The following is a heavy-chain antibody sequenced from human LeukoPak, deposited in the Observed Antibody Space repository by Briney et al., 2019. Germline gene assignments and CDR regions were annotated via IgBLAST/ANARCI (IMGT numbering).Heavy chain of an antibody. D-gene: IGHD3-16*02. CDR1: GGSISSYY. CDR2: IYYSGST. Sequence: KPSETLPLTCTVSGGSISSYYWSWIRQPPGKGLEWIGYIYYSGSTNYNPSLKSRVTISVDTSKNQFSLKLSSVTAADTAVYYCARDLGGYQANFDYWGQGTLVTVSS. J-gene: IGHJ4*02. V-gene: IGHV4-59*01. CDR3: ARDLGGYQANFDY.